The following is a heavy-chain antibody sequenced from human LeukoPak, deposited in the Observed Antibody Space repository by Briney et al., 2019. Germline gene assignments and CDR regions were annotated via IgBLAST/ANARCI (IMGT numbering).Heavy chain of an antibody. D-gene: IGHD4-23*01. V-gene: IGHV1-24*01. J-gene: IGHJ4*02. CDR2: FDPEDGET. CDR3: ATDYGGRGEYYFDY. CDR1: GYTLTELS. Sequence: ASVKVSCKVSGYTLTELSMHWVRQAPGKGPEWMGGFDPEDGETIYAQKFQGRVTMTEDTSTDTAYMELSSLRSEDTAVYYCATDYGGRGEYYFDYWGQGTLVTVSS.